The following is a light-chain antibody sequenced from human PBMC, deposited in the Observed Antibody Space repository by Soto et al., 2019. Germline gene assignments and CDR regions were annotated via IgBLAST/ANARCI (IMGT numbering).Light chain of an antibody. CDR2: GNN. CDR1: RSNIGASYD. CDR3: QSYDRSLSGWL. J-gene: IGLJ2*01. Sequence: QSALTQPPSVFGAPGQRVTISCTGSRSNIGASYDVHWYQHLPGTAPKLLIYGNNNRPSGVPDRFSGSKSGTSASLAITGLQADDEADYYCQSYDRSLSGWLFGGGTKLTVL. V-gene: IGLV1-40*01.